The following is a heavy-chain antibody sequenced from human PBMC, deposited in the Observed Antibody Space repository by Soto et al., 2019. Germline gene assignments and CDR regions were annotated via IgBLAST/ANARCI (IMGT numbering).Heavy chain of an antibody. CDR1: GGTFSSYA. CDR2: IIPIFGTA. J-gene: IGHJ5*02. Sequence: QVQLVQSGAEVKKPGSSVKVSCKASGGTFSSYAISWVRQAPGQGLEWMGGIIPIFGTANYAQKFQGRVTITADESTSTAYMELSSLRSEDTAVYYCARGGWSYDSSGYSRVFYWFDPWGQGTLVTVSS. V-gene: IGHV1-69*12. CDR3: ARGGWSYDSSGYSRVFYWFDP. D-gene: IGHD3-22*01.